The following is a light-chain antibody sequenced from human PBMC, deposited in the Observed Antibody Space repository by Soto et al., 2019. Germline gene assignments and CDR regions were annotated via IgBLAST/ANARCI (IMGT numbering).Light chain of an antibody. CDR1: QSIRNW. CDR2: DPS. Sequence: DIQMTQSPSTLSASVGDRVTITCRASQSIRNWLAWYQQQPAQASKLLFYDPSSLESGVPSSFDGSGSGTEFHLTISSLQPDDFAPYFRQQYKTYWTFGHGTKVDIK. CDR3: QQYKTYWT. J-gene: IGKJ1*01. V-gene: IGKV1-5*01.